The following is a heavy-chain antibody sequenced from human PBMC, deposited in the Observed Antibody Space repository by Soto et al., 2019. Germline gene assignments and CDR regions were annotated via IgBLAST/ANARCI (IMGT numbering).Heavy chain of an antibody. Sequence: EVQLVESGGGWVQPGGSLRLSCVASGLALSGYWMSWVRQAPGKGLEWLANIKQDGSEKNYVDSVKGRFTISRDNAKNLVYLQMNSLTAEDTAVYYCVPGFDYWGQGTLVTVSS. CDR1: GLALSGYW. V-gene: IGHV3-7*01. CDR3: VPGFDY. J-gene: IGHJ4*02. CDR2: IKQDGSEK.